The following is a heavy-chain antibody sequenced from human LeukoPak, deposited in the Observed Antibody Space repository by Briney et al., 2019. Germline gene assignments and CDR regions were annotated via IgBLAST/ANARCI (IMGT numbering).Heavy chain of an antibody. J-gene: IGHJ5*02. CDR2: IYYSGST. Sequence: KASETLSLTCTVSGGSISSYYWSWIRQPPGKGLEWIGYIYYSGSTKYNPSLKSRVTISVDTSKNQFSLKLSSVTAADTAVYYCARYRGKTTVSSLDWFDPWGQGTLVTVSS. D-gene: IGHD4-11*01. CDR3: ARYRGKTTVSSLDWFDP. V-gene: IGHV4-59*01. CDR1: GGSISSYY.